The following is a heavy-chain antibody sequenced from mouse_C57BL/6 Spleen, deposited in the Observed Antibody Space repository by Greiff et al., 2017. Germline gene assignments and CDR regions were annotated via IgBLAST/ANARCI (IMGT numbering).Heavy chain of an antibody. J-gene: IGHJ2*01. CDR3: ARGEVDDGDLDY. D-gene: IGHD2-13*01. V-gene: IGHV1-52*01. CDR1: GYTFTSYW. CDR2: IDPSDSET. Sequence: QVQLQQPGAELVRPGSSVKLSCKASGYTFTSYWMHWVKQRPIQGLDWIGNIDPSDSETHYNQKFKDKATLTVDKSSSTAYMQLSILTSEDSAVYYCARGEVDDGDLDYWGQGTTLTVSS.